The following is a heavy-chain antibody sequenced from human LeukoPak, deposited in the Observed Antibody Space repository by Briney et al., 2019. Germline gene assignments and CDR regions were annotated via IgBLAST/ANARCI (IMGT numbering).Heavy chain of an antibody. V-gene: IGHV4-39*07. D-gene: IGHD6-13*01. J-gene: IGHJ4*02. CDR1: LGSICSGSYY. CDR2: IFYSGST. CDR3: ARGVVAAAGRTFDF. Sequence: SETLFLTCTVSLGSICSGSYYRGWIRQPPGKGLERIGNIFYSGSTYYSPSLSSRVTISLDTSRNQFSLKLNSVPAADTAVYYCARGVVAAAGRTFDFWGQGTLVTVPS.